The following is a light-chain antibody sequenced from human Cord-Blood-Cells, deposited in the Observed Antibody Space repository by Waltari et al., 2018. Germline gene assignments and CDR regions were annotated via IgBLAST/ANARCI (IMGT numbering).Light chain of an antibody. CDR1: SSDVGSYNL. J-gene: IGLJ3*02. Sequence: QSALTQPASVSGSPGQSITISCTGTSSDVGSYNLVSWYQQHPGKAPKLMIYEGSKRPSGVSNRFSGSKSGNTASLTISALQAEDEADYYCCSYAGSSTSVFGGGTKLTVL. CDR3: CSYAGSSTSV. CDR2: EGS. V-gene: IGLV2-23*01.